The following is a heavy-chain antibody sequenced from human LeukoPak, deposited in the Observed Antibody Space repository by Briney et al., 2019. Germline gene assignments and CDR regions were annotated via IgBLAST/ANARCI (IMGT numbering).Heavy chain of an antibody. CDR2: ISYDGSNK. D-gene: IGHD3-22*01. CDR1: GFTFSSYG. Sequence: PGGSLRLSCAASGFTFSSYGMHWVRQAPGKGLEWVAVISYDGSNKYYADSVKGRFTISRDNSKNTLYLQMNSLRAEDTAVYYCARADYYFPLGFFDYWGQGTLVTVSS. J-gene: IGHJ4*02. CDR3: ARADYYFPLGFFDY. V-gene: IGHV3-30*03.